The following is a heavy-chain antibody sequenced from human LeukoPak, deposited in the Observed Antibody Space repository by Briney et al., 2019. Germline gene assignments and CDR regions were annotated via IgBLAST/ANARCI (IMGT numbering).Heavy chain of an antibody. J-gene: IGHJ4*02. CDR3: ATAPGGYCSSTSCYDY. CDR1: GGSISSYY. Sequence: SETLSLTCTVSGGSISSYYWSWIRQPPGKGLEWIGYIYYSGSTNYNPSLKSRVTISVDTSKNQFSLKLSSVTAADTAVYYCATAPGGYCSSTSCYDYWGQGTLVTVSS. D-gene: IGHD2-2*01. CDR2: IYYSGST. V-gene: IGHV4-59*01.